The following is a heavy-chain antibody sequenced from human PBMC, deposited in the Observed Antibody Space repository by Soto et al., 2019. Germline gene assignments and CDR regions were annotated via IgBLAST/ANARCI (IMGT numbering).Heavy chain of an antibody. V-gene: IGHV4-59*08. CDR2: VYSNGDT. CDR3: ARGWIAAPNLYYFDN. CDR1: ADSMSSFY. D-gene: IGHD6-13*01. Sequence: PSETLSLTCTVSADSMSSFYWIWIRQPPGKGLEYIGDVYSNGDTNYNSSLNSRVTISVDTSKKQFSLRLSSVTAADTAVYYCARGWIAAPNLYYFDNWGPGTLVTVSS. J-gene: IGHJ4*01.